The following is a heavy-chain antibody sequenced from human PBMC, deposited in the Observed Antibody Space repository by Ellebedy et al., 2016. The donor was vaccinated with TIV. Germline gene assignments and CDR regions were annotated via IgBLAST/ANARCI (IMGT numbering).Heavy chain of an antibody. CDR3: TRFLMAVGTVGPHAFHI. D-gene: IGHD6-19*01. Sequence: GESLKISCKGYGDTFANYWINWVRQMPGEGLEWMGRIAPSDSSTNYGPSFDGHVTISTDKAINTVYLQWSSLKASDTAMYYCTRFLMAVGTVGPHAFHIWGQGTLVAVSS. J-gene: IGHJ3*02. V-gene: IGHV5-10-1*01. CDR1: GDTFANYW. CDR2: IAPSDSST.